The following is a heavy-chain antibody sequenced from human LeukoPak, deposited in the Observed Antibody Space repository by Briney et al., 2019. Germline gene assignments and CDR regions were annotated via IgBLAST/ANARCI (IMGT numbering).Heavy chain of an antibody. CDR3: ARGHKYYYDSSGYFL. V-gene: IGHV4-31*03. Sequence: SGTLSLTCTVSGGSISSGGYYWSWIRQHPGKGLEWIGYIYYSGSTYYNPSLKSRVTISVDTSKNQFSLKLSAVTAADTAVYYCARGHKYYYDSSGYFLWGQGTLVTVSS. CDR2: IYYSGST. J-gene: IGHJ1*01. CDR1: GGSISSGGYY. D-gene: IGHD3-22*01.